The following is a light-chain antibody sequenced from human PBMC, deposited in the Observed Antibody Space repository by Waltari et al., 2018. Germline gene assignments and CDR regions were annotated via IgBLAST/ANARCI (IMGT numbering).Light chain of an antibody. V-gene: IGLV1-47*01. CDR2: KNN. CDR3: QQSNSTPLT. Sequence: SVLTQPPSASGTPGQTVTIPCSGSSSNIGGNFVYWYQQRPGMAPQLLTSKNNQRPSGVPSRFSGSGSGTDFTLTISSLQPEDFATYYCQQSNSTPLTFGGGTK. CDR1: SSNIGGNF. J-gene: IGLJ2*01.